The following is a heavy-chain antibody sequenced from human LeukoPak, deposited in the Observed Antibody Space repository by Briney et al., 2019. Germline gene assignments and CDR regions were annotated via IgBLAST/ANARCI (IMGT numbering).Heavy chain of an antibody. V-gene: IGHV4-34*01. D-gene: IGHD1-26*01. CDR1: GGSFSDSY. J-gene: IGHJ4*02. Sequence: SETLSLTCAVYGGSFSDSYWSWIRQPPGKGLEWIGEINHGGSTKFNPSLKSRVTISLDTSRNQFSLKVNSVTAADTAVYYCARSSGSYYGGSNFDYWGQGTLVTVSS. CDR2: INHGGST. CDR3: ARSSGSYYGGSNFDY.